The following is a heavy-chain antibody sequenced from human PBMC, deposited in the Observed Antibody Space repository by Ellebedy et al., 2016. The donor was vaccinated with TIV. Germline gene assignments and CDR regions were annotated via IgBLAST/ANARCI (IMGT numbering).Heavy chain of an antibody. CDR3: AKAGRGWSQTFDI. CDR2: ISGSGGST. V-gene: IGHV3-23*01. D-gene: IGHD2-15*01. Sequence: GESLKISCAASGFTFSSYAMSWVRQAPGKGLEWVSAISGSGGSTYYADSVKGRFTISRDNSKNTLELQMNSLRAEDTAVYYCAKAGRGWSQTFDIWGQGTMVTVSS. J-gene: IGHJ3*02. CDR1: GFTFSSYA.